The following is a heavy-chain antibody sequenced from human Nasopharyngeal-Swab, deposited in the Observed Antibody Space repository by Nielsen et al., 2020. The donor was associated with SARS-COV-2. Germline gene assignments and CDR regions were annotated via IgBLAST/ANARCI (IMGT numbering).Heavy chain of an antibody. V-gene: IGHV4-34*01. D-gene: IGHD3-10*01. CDR1: GGSFSDYY. CDR2: INHSGIT. CDR3: ARGVYYYGSGSFRYYYYYMDV. Sequence: SETLSLTCAVYGGSFSDYYWSWIRQPPGKGLEWIGEINHSGITNYNPSLKSRATISVDTSKNQFSLNLSSVTAADTAVYYCARGVYYYGSGSFRYYYYYMDVWGKGTTVTVSS. J-gene: IGHJ6*03.